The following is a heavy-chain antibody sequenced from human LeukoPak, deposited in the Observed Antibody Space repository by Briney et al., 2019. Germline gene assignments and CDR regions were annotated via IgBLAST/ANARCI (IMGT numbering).Heavy chain of an antibody. V-gene: IGHV3-30*02. D-gene: IGHD3-3*01. J-gene: IGHJ4*02. CDR1: GFTFSSYG. CDR3: AKDATPSGITIFGVPDSY. CDR2: IRYDGSNK. Sequence: PGGSLRLSCAASGFTFSSYGMHWVRQAPGKGLEWVAFIRYDGSNKYYADSVKGRFTISRDNSKNTLYLQMNSLRAEDTAVYYCAKDATPSGITIFGVPDSYWGQGTLVTVSS.